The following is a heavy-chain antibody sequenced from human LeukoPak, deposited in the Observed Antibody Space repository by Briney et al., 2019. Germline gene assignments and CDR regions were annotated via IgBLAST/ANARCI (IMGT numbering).Heavy chain of an antibody. V-gene: IGHV3-74*01. CDR1: GFTFSNYW. CDR2: INTDGTRT. Sequence: GGSLRLSCAASGFTFSNYWIHWVRQAPGRGLVWVSRINTDGTRTSYADSVKGRFTISRDNAKNTLFLQMNSLRAEDTAVYYCAREEEGDAFDIWGQGTMVTVSS. J-gene: IGHJ3*02. CDR3: AREEEGDAFDI.